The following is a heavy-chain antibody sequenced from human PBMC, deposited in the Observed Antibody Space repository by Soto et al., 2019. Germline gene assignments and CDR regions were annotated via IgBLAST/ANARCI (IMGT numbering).Heavy chain of an antibody. CDR3: AIGRDGYNYGDY. D-gene: IGHD5-12*01. CDR1: GGTFSSYT. V-gene: IGHV1-69*02. CDR2: IIPILGIA. J-gene: IGHJ4*02. Sequence: QVQLVQSGAEVKKPGSSVKVSCKASGGTFSSYTISWVRQAPGQGLEWMGRIIPILGIANYAQKFQGRVTITADKSTSTADMELSSLRSEDTAVYYCAIGRDGYNYGDYWGQGTLVTVSS.